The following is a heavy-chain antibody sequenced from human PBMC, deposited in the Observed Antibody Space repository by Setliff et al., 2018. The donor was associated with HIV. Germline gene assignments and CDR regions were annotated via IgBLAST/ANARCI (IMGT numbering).Heavy chain of an antibody. J-gene: IGHJ4*02. V-gene: IGHV4-59*11. Sequence: ETLSLTCTVSGASISGHYWTWIRQPPGKGLEWIGYVYYNGITNYNPSLKSRVTISLDTSNSQFSLKLSSLTAADTAVYYCARVPRQLLKGAAAYFDYWGQGTLVTVS. D-gene: IGHD5-18*01. CDR2: VYYNGIT. CDR1: GASISGHY. CDR3: ARVPRQLLKGAAAYFDY.